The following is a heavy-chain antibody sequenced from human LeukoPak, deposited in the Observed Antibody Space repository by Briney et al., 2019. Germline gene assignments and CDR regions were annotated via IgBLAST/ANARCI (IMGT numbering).Heavy chain of an antibody. J-gene: IGHJ4*02. V-gene: IGHV3-23*01. CDR2: ISGSGGST. D-gene: IGHD6-19*01. Sequence: GGSLRLSCAASGFTFSSYAMSWVRQAPGKGLEWVSAISGSGGSTYYADSVKGRFTISRDNSGNTLYLQMNSLRAEDTAVYYCAKLPYSSGWYYFDYWGQGTLVTVSS. CDR3: AKLPYSSGWYYFDY. CDR1: GFTFSSYA.